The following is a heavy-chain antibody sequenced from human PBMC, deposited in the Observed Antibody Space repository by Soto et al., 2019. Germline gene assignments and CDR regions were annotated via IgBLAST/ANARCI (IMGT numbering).Heavy chain of an antibody. CDR3: AIALDI. V-gene: IGHV3-30*04. CDR1: GFTFSTYA. J-gene: IGHJ3*02. CDR2: VTRSGANK. Sequence: GGSLRLSCAASGFTFSTYAMNWVRQAPGKGLEWVSVVTRSGANKYYADSVQGRFTISRDNSNHKVSLQMNSLRAEDTAVYFCAIALDIWGQGTMVTVSS.